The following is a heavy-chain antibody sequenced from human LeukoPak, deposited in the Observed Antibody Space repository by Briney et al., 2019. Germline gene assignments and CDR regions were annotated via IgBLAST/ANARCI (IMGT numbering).Heavy chain of an antibody. D-gene: IGHD3-16*02. J-gene: IGHJ6*03. Sequence: PGGSLRLSCVASGFSFSTYWMSWVRQAPGKGLEWVANIKEDGSEKYYVDSVKGRFTMSRDNAKNSVYLQMNRLRVEDTAVYYCARRSYRGVIGLYYYYMDVWGKGTPVTVSS. CDR3: ARRSYRGVIGLYYYYMDV. V-gene: IGHV3-7*04. CDR1: GFSFSTYW. CDR2: IKEDGSEK.